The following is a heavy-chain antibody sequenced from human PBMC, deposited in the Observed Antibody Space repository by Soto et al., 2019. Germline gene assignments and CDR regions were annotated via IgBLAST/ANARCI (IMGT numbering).Heavy chain of an antibody. V-gene: IGHV5-10-1*01. J-gene: IGHJ4*02. CDR3: ARHPLNVDTAMVGSDY. D-gene: IGHD5-18*01. CDR1: GYSFTSYW. CDR2: IDPSDSYT. Sequence: PGESLKISCKGSGYSFTSYWISWVRQMPGKGLEWMGRIDPSDSYTNYSPSFQGHVTISADKSISTAYLQWSSLKASDTAMYYCARHPLNVDTAMVGSDYWGQGTLVTVS.